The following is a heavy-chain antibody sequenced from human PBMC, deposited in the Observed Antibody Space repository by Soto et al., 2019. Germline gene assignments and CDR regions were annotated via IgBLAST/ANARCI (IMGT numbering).Heavy chain of an antibody. CDR1: GGSISSYD. J-gene: IGHJ6*03. Sequence: SETLCLTCSVSGGSISSYDVSWIRQPPGKGLEWIGYIYYSGSTNYNPSLKSRVTISVDTSKNQFSLKLSSVTAADTAMYYCARLPNSYYYYYYMDVWGKGTTVTVSS. V-gene: IGHV4-59*08. D-gene: IGHD1-7*01. CDR3: ARLPNSYYYYYYMDV. CDR2: IYYSGST.